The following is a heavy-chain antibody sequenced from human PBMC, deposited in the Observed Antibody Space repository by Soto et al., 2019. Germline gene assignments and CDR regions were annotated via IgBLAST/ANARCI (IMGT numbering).Heavy chain of an antibody. D-gene: IGHD5-18*01. Sequence: GGSLRLSCAASGFTFSSYGMHWVRQAPGKGLEWVAVIWYDGSNKYYADSVKGRFTISRDNSKNTLYLQMNSLRAEDTAVYYCARDEGGYSYGYQVDYWGQGTLVTVSS. V-gene: IGHV3-33*01. CDR3: ARDEGGYSYGYQVDY. CDR2: IWYDGSNK. CDR1: GFTFSSYG. J-gene: IGHJ4*02.